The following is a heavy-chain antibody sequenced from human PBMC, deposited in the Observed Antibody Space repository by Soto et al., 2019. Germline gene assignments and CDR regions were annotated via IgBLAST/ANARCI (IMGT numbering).Heavy chain of an antibody. CDR2: ISAYNGNA. V-gene: IGHV1-18*01. Sequence: ASVKVSCKASGYTFSSYGISWVRLAPGRGLEWMGWISAYNGNAYYVQTLQDRVTMAIDTSTSTAYMELRSLRSDDTALYYCAREAAGVSRYDYWGQGTQVTVSS. CDR1: GYTFSSYG. J-gene: IGHJ4*02. CDR3: AREAAGVSRYDY. D-gene: IGHD6-13*01.